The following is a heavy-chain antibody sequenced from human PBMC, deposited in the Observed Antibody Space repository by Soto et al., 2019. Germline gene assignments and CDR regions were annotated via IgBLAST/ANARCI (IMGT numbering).Heavy chain of an antibody. Sequence: GGSLRLSCAASGFAFSSHGLHWVRQTPGKGLEWVAFISYDGINKYYAESVKGRFTISRDSSKNTLFLRMNSLRADDTAVYYCARDNEQWLVGTYYFDYWGQGTLVTV. CDR2: ISYDGINK. D-gene: IGHD6-19*01. CDR3: ARDNEQWLVGTYYFDY. J-gene: IGHJ4*02. V-gene: IGHV3-30*03. CDR1: GFAFSSHG.